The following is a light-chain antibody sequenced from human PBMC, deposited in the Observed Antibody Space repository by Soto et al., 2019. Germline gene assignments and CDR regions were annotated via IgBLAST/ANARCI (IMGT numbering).Light chain of an antibody. Sequence: EIVMPQSPATLSVSPGASATLSCRASQSVSSNLAWYQQKPGQAPRLLIYGASTRAAGIPDRFSGSGSGTDFTLTISSLQSEDFAVYYCQQYNNWPPITFGQGTRLENK. CDR2: GAS. CDR1: QSVSSN. V-gene: IGKV3D-15*01. J-gene: IGKJ5*01. CDR3: QQYNNWPPIT.